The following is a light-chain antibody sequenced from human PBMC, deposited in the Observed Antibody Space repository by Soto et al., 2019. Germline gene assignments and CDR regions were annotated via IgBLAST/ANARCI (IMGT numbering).Light chain of an antibody. Sequence: QSVLTQPPSVSGAPGQRVTISYTGSSSNIGAGYDVHWYQKLPGTAPKLLISGNTNRPSGVPDRFSGSKSGTSASLAITGLQAEDEADYYCQSYDNTLGVVFGGGTKLTVL. J-gene: IGLJ2*01. V-gene: IGLV1-40*01. CDR3: QSYDNTLGVV. CDR2: GNT. CDR1: SSNIGAGYD.